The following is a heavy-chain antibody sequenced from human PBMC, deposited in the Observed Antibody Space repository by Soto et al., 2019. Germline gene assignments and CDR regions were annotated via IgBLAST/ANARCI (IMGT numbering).Heavy chain of an antibody. V-gene: IGHV3-23*01. D-gene: IGHD2-15*01. CDR2: ISGTGGST. Sequence: GGSLRLSCAASGFTFSNYAMSWVRQAPGKGLEWVSTISGTGGSTYYADSVKGRFTMSRNNSKNTLFLQMNSLRGENTAVYYCSKKPSQCCSRGGCYFDYWGQGTLVTVSS. CDR3: SKKPSQCCSRGGCYFDY. J-gene: IGHJ4*02. CDR1: GFTFSNYA.